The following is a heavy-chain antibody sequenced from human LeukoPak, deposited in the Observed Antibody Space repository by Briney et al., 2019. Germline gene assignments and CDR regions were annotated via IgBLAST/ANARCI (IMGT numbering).Heavy chain of an antibody. CDR3: ARIMTQQMVFDY. Sequence: GGSLRLSCAASGFTFSSYGMSWVRQAPGKGVEWVSFISSSSSYIYYADSVKGRFTISRDNAKNSLYLQMNSLRAEDTAVYYCARIMTQQMVFDYWGQGTLVTVSS. V-gene: IGHV3-21*01. J-gene: IGHJ4*02. CDR2: ISSSSSYI. D-gene: IGHD6-13*01. CDR1: GFTFSSYG.